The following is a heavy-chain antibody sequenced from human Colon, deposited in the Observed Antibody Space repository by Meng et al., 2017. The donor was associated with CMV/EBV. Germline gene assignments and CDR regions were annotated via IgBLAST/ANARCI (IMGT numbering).Heavy chain of an antibody. CDR1: GFTFSSYS. V-gene: IGHV3-21*01. CDR3: ATWTLISQVNYYFDY. J-gene: IGHJ4*02. CDR2: ISRSSSYI. D-gene: IGHD1-1*01. Sequence: GESLKISCAASGFTFSSYSMNWVRQAPGKGLEWVSSISRSSSYIYYADSVKGRFTISRDNAKNSLYLQINSLRAEDTAVYYCATWTLISQVNYYFDYWGQGTLVTVSS.